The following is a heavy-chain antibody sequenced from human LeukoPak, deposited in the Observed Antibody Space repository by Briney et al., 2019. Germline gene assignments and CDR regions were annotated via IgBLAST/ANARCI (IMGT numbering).Heavy chain of an antibody. CDR1: GVSISSYY. J-gene: IGHJ4*02. CDR2: IYYSGST. Sequence: SESLSLTCTVSGVSISSYYWSWIRQPPGKGLEWIGYIYYSGSTNYNPSLKSRVTISVDTSKNQFSLKLSSVTAADTAVYYCARDMTGWGQGTLVTVSS. CDR3: ARDMTG. D-gene: IGHD1-14*01. V-gene: IGHV4-59*01.